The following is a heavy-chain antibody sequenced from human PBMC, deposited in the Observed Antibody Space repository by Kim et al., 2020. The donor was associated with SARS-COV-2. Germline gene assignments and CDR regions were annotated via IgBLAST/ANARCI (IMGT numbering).Heavy chain of an antibody. J-gene: IGHJ4*02. D-gene: IGHD3-16*02. Sequence: GGSLRLSCAASGFTFSGSAMHWVHQASGKGLEWVGRIRSKANSYATAYAASVKGRFTISRDDSKNTAYLQMNSLKTEDTAVYYCTIMITFGGVIVIGYWGQGTLVTVSS. CDR3: TIMITFGGVIVIGY. CDR2: IRSKANSYAT. CDR1: GFTFSGSA. V-gene: IGHV3-73*01.